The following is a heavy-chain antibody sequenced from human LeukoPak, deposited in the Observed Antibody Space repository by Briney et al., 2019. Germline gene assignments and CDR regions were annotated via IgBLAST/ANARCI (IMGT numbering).Heavy chain of an antibody. CDR2: INSDGSGT. CDR3: ARDSVAAAGDFDY. J-gene: IGHJ4*02. Sequence: SGGSLRLSCAASGFTFSTYWMHWFRQTPGKGLVWVSRINSDGSGTLYADSVKGRFTVSRDNAKNTLYLQMNSLRAEDTGVYYCARDSVAAAGDFDYWGQGTLLTVSP. V-gene: IGHV3-74*01. CDR1: GFTFSTYW. D-gene: IGHD6-25*01.